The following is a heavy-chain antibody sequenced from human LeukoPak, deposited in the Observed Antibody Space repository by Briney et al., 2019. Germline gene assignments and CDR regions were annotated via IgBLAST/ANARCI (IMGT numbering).Heavy chain of an antibody. CDR1: GGSISSSSYY. V-gene: IGHV4-39*01. D-gene: IGHD4-17*01. CDR2: IYYSGST. CDR3: ARQWSPDYGDYEFDY. J-gene: IGHJ4*02. Sequence: SETLSLTCIVCGGSISSSSYYWGWMRQPPGKGLEWIGSIYYSGSTYYNPSLKSRVTIFVDTSKNQFSLKLSSVTAADTGVYDCARQWSPDYGDYEFDYGGQGTLVTVSS.